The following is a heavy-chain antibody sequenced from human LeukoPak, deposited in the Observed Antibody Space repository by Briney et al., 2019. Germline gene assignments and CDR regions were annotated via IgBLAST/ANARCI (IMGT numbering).Heavy chain of an antibody. CDR2: INPNSGGT. J-gene: IGHJ3*02. V-gene: IGHV1-2*02. D-gene: IGHD1-26*01. CDR3: AKVLIRSGSYIVWAFDI. CDR1: GYTFTGYY. Sequence: ASVKVSCKASGYTFTGYYMHWVRQAPGQGLEWMGWINPNSGGTNYAQKFQGRVTMTRDTSISTAYMELSRLRSDDTAVYYCAKVLIRSGSYIVWAFDIWGQGTMVTVSS.